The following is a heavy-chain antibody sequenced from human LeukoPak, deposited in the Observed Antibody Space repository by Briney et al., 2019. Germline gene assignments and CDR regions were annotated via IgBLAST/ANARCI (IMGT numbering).Heavy chain of an antibody. CDR3: ARAVKYRSGPLTDLLPYYFDY. V-gene: IGHV3-66*01. D-gene: IGHD6-19*01. Sequence: GGSLRLSCAASEFTVSVNYMSWVRQAPGKGLEWVSLIYSGGSTYYADSVKGRFTISRDNSKNTLYLQMNSLRAEDTAVYYCARAVKYRSGPLTDLLPYYFDYWGQGTLVTASS. J-gene: IGHJ4*02. CDR1: EFTVSVNY. CDR2: IYSGGST.